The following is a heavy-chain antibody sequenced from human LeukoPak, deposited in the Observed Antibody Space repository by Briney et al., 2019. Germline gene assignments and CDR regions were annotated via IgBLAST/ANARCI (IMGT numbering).Heavy chain of an antibody. CDR2: INHSGST. D-gene: IGHD2-2*01. CDR3: ARGRDCSSTSCDLSRYYYYGMDD. V-gene: IGHV4-34*01. CDR1: GGSFSGYY. J-gene: IGHJ6*04. Sequence: KPSATLSLTCAVYGGSFSGYYWSWIRQPPGKGLEWIGEINHSGSTNYNPSLKSRVTISVDTSKNQFSLKLSSVTAADTAVYYCARGRDCSSTSCDLSRYYYYGMDDWGKGTTVTVSS.